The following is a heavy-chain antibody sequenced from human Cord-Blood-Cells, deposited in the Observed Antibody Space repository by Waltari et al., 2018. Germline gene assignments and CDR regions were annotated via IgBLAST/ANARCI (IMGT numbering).Heavy chain of an antibody. CDR1: GFTFSRDA. J-gene: IGHJ3*02. CDR2: ISGSGGST. CDR3: AKSSPSSDAFDI. V-gene: IGHV3-23*01. Sequence: EVQLLESGGGLVQPGGPLRLSWAASGFTFSRDALSWVRQAPGKGLEWVSAISGSGGSTYYADSVKGRFTISRDNSKNTLYLQMNSLRAEDTAVYYCAKSSPSSDAFDIWGQGTMVTVSS.